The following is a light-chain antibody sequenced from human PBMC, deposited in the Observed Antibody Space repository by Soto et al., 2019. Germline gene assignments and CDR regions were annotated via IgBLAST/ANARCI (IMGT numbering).Light chain of an antibody. J-gene: IGKJ1*01. V-gene: IGKV4-1*01. CDR2: WSS. CDR3: QQYYISPWT. CDR1: QSVFSNSNNKKY. Sequence: DIVMTQSADSLAVSLGERATINCKSSQSVFSNSNNKKYLAWYQQKPGQPPKLLIHWSSIRESVFPDRFSGRGSGTDFTLTINSLQAEDVAVYYCQQYYISPWTFVQGTKVELK.